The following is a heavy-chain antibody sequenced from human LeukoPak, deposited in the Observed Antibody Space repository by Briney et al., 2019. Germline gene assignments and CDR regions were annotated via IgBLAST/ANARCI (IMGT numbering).Heavy chain of an antibody. Sequence: PSETLSLTCSVSDGSINSYYWNWIRQPPGKGLEWIGYIYYSGSTNYNPSLKSRVTISVDTSKNQFSLKLSSVTAADTAVYYCARLAGDYDFWSGYRGGYFDYWGQGTLVTVSS. D-gene: IGHD3-3*01. CDR2: IYYSGST. CDR3: ARLAGDYDFWSGYRGGYFDY. CDR1: DGSINSYY. V-gene: IGHV4-59*01. J-gene: IGHJ4*02.